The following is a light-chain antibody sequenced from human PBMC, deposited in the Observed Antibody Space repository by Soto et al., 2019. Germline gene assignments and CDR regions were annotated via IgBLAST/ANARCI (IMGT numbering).Light chain of an antibody. CDR2: VNSDGSH. V-gene: IGLV4-69*01. J-gene: IGLJ3*02. Sequence: QLVLTQSPSASASLGASVKFTCTLNSGHSNYAIAWHQQRPEKGPRYLMKVNSDGSHNKGDGIADRFSGSSSGAERYLSISSLQSDDEADYYCQTWDTGIQVFGGGTKVTVL. CDR3: QTWDTGIQV. CDR1: SGHSNYA.